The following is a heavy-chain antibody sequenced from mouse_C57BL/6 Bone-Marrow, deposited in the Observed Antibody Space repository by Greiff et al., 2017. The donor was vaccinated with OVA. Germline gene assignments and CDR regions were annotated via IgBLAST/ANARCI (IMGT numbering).Heavy chain of an antibody. CDR3: ASCDDYAWFAY. J-gene: IGHJ3*01. D-gene: IGHD2-4*01. V-gene: IGHV1-81*01. Sequence: QVQLQESGAELARPGASVKLSCKASGYTFTSYGISWVKQRTGQGLEWIGEIYPRSGSTYYNEKFKGKATLTADKSSSTAYMELRSLTSEDSAVDFCASCDDYAWFAYWGQGTPVTVSA. CDR2: IYPRSGST. CDR1: GYTFTSYG.